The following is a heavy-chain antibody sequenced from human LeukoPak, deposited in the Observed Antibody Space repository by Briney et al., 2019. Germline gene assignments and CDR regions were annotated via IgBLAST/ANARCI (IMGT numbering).Heavy chain of an antibody. Sequence: SETLSLTCTVSGGSISSGSYYWSWIRQPAGKGLEWIGRIYTSGSTNYNPSLKSRVTISVDTSKNQFSLKLSSVTAADTAVYYCARGRIAAKNSYYFDYWGQGTLVTVSS. V-gene: IGHV4-61*02. D-gene: IGHD6-13*01. CDR1: GGSISSGSYY. CDR2: IYTSGST. J-gene: IGHJ4*02. CDR3: ARGRIAAKNSYYFDY.